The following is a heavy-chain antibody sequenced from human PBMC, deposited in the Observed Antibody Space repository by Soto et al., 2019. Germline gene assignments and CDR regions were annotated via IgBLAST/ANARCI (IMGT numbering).Heavy chain of an antibody. D-gene: IGHD3-16*02. V-gene: IGHV5-51*01. CDR2: IYPGDSDN. CDR3: ARQRHSRFRLGELSDAFDY. CDR1: VYSFTNYW. Sequence: PGESLKISWWGAVYSFTNYWIGRVRQMPGKGPEWMGIIYPGDSDNRYSPSFQGQVTISADKSISSAYLQWSSLKASDTAMYYCARQRHSRFRLGELSDAFDYWGQGTLVTVSS. J-gene: IGHJ4*02.